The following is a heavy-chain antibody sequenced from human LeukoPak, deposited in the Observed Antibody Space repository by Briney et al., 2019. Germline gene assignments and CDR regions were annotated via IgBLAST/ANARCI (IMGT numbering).Heavy chain of an antibody. CDR3: AKWGQSNWFDP. CDR2: IKQDGSEQ. CDR1: GFTFSSYW. Sequence: GGSLRLSCAASGFTFSSYWMTWVRQAPGKGLEWVANIKQDGSEQYYVDSVKGRFTISRDNAKNSLYLQMNSLRAEDTAVYYCAKWGQSNWFDPWGHGTLVTVSS. V-gene: IGHV3-7*01. J-gene: IGHJ5*02. D-gene: IGHD7-27*01.